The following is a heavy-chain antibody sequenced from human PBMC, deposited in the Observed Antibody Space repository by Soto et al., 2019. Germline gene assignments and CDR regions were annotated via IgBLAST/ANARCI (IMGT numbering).Heavy chain of an antibody. D-gene: IGHD2-21*02. J-gene: IGHJ6*02. CDR3: ARDLWGYCGTDCYPLDV. V-gene: IGHV4-59*01. CDR1: GGSISGYY. Sequence: SETLSLTCTVSGGSISGYYWSWIRQPPGKGLEWIGYMYNTGSTVYNPSFKSRVTISVDTSKNQFSLKLNSVTAADTAVYYCARDLWGYCGTDCYPLDVWGQGTTVPVS. CDR2: MYNTGST.